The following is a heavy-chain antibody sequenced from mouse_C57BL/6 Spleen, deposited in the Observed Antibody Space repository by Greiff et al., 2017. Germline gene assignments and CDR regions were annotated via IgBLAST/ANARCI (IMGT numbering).Heavy chain of an antibody. V-gene: IGHV1-82*01. CDR1: GYAFSSSW. Sequence: VQLQQSGPELVKPGASVKISCKASGYAFSSSWMNWVKQRPGKGLEWIGRIYPGDGDTNYNGKFKGKATLTADKSSSTAYMQLSSLTSEDSAVYFCARGTYYTVFAYWGQGTLVTVSA. CDR3: ARGTYYTVFAY. J-gene: IGHJ3*01. D-gene: IGHD2-12*01. CDR2: IYPGDGDT.